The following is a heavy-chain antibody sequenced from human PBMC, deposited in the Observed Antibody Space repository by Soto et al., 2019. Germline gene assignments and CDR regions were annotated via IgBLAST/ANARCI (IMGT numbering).Heavy chain of an antibody. D-gene: IGHD3-22*01. CDR2: ISAYNGNT. V-gene: IGHV1-18*01. Sequence: GPSVKVSCKASGYTFTIYGISWVRQAPGQGLEWMGWISAYNGNTNYAQKLQGRVTMTTDTSTSTAYMELRSLRSDDTAVYYCARVVDDYDPHDAFDIWGQGTMVTVSS. CDR3: ARVVDDYDPHDAFDI. CDR1: GYTFTIYG. J-gene: IGHJ3*02.